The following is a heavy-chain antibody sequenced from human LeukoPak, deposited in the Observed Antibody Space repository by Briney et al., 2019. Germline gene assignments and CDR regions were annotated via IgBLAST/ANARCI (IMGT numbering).Heavy chain of an antibody. CDR2: INHSGST. Sequence: PSETLSLTCAVYGGSFSGYYWSWIRQPPGKGLEWIGEINHSGSTNYNPSLKSRVTISVDTSKNQFSLKLSSVTVADTAVYYCARGSVQGVSFLVYWGQGTLVSVSS. J-gene: IGHJ4*02. V-gene: IGHV4-34*01. CDR1: GGSFSGYY. D-gene: IGHD3-10*01. CDR3: ARGSVQGVSFLVY.